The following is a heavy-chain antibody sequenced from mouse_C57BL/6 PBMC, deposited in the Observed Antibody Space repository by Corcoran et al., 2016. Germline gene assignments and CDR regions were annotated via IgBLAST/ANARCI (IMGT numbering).Heavy chain of an antibody. CDR2: IYPGDGDT. D-gene: IGHD4-1*01. J-gene: IGHJ2*01. CDR3: ARLTGTVPDF. CDR1: GYAFSSYW. V-gene: IGHV1-80*01. Sequence: QFKLQQSRAGLMKPGASVKISCKASGYAFSSYWMNWVKQRPGKGLEWIGQIYPGDGDTNYNGKFKGKATRTADKSTSTAYMQLSSLTSEDSAVYFCARLTGTVPDFWGQGTTLTVSS.